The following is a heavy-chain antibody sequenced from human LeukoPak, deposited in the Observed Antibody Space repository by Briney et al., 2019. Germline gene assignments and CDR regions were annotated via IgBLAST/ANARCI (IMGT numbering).Heavy chain of an antibody. Sequence: PGGSLRLSCAASGFTFSSYWMSWVRQAPGKGLEWMASIKQDASETRYVDSVKGRFTILRDNTETSLFLHMNSLRAEDTAVYYCARYGLGDTFDIWGHGTVVTASS. CDR3: ARYGLGDTFDI. CDR2: IKQDASET. J-gene: IGHJ3*02. D-gene: IGHD4-17*01. V-gene: IGHV3-7*01. CDR1: GFTFSSYW.